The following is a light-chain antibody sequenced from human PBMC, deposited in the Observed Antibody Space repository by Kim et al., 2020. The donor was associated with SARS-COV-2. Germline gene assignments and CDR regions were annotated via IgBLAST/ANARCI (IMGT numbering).Light chain of an antibody. Sequence: AAGGDRVTITCRASQVIANSLAWYQQKPGKVPQVLIYAASTLQSGVPSRFSGSGSGTEFTLTIGSLQTEDVATYYCQKYNSPPWTFGQGTKVDIK. V-gene: IGKV1-27*01. CDR3: QKYNSPPWT. CDR1: QVIANS. J-gene: IGKJ1*01. CDR2: AAS.